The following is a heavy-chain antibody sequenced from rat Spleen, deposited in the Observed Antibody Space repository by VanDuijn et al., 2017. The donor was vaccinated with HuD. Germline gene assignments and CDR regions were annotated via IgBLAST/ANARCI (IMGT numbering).Heavy chain of an antibody. Sequence: EVQLQESGPGLVKPSQSLSLTCSVTGYSITSSYRWNWIRKFPGNKLEWMGYINSAGSTNYNPSLKSRISITRDTSKNQFFLQVNSVTTEETATYYCARGYRYNWLYYVMDAWGQGASVTVSS. V-gene: IGHV3-3*01. CDR1: GYSITSSYR. CDR3: ARGYRYNWLYYVMDA. D-gene: IGHD1-5*01. J-gene: IGHJ4*01. CDR2: INSAGST.